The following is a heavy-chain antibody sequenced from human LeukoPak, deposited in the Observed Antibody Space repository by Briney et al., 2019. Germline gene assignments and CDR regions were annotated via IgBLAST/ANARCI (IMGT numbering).Heavy chain of an antibody. V-gene: IGHV3-7*01. CDR2: IKQDGSEK. J-gene: IGHJ4*02. D-gene: IGHD3-10*01. CDR1: GFTFSSYW. CDR3: ARSSSRYYYGSGSHSHFDY. Sequence: GGSLRLSCAASGFTFSSYWMSWVRQAPGKGLEWVANIKQDGSEKYYVDSVKGRFTISRDNAKNSLYLQMNSLRAEDTAVYYCARSSSRYYYGSGSHSHFDYWGQGTLVTVSS.